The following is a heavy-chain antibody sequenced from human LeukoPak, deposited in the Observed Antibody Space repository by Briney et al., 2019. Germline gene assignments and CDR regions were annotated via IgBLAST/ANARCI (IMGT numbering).Heavy chain of an antibody. Sequence: PSGTLSLTCTVSGGSISSSSYYWGWIRQPPGKGLEWIGSIYYSGSTYYNPSLKSRVTISVDTSKNQFSLKLSSVTAADTAVYYCARREGTAMVNWGQGTLVTVSS. J-gene: IGHJ4*02. CDR3: ARREGTAMVN. CDR1: GGSISSSSYY. D-gene: IGHD5-18*01. V-gene: IGHV4-39*07. CDR2: IYYSGST.